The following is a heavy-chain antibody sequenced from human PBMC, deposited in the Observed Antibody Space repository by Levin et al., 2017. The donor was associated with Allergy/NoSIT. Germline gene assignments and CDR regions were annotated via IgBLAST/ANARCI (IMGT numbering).Heavy chain of an antibody. J-gene: IGHJ4*02. Sequence: SCAASGFTFSSYSMNWVRQAPGKGLEWVSSISSSSSYIYYADSVKGRFTISRDNAKNSLYLQMNSLRAEDTAVYYCARVLLGGSGSYYHDYWGQGTLVTVSS. CDR1: GFTFSSYS. CDR2: ISSSSSYI. CDR3: ARVLLGGSGSYYHDY. D-gene: IGHD3-10*01. V-gene: IGHV3-21*01.